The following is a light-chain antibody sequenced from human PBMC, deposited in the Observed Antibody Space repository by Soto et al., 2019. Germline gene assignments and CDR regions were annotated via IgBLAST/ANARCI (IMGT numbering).Light chain of an antibody. CDR2: YVT. V-gene: IGLV2-11*01. CDR3: CTWGGSSV. CDR1: SSDVGAHNY. Sequence: QSALTQPRSVSGSPGQSVTISCTGTSSDVGAHNYVSWYQQHPGKAPKLMISYVTKRPSGVPARFSGSKSGNTASLTISGLQAEDEADYYCCTWGGSSVFGTATNLTVL. J-gene: IGLJ1*01.